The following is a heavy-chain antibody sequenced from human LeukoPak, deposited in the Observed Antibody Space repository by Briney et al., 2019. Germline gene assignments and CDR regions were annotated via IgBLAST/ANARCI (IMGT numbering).Heavy chain of an antibody. J-gene: IGHJ4*02. CDR1: GFAFSFYS. Sequence: GGSLRLSCAASGFAFSFYSMNWVRQAPGKGLEWVSYISSSSSSIYYAGSVKGRFTISRDNAKSSLYLHMHSLRAEDTAVYYCARSPYSSQKSFFDYWGQGTLVIVSS. D-gene: IGHD6-13*01. V-gene: IGHV3-48*04. CDR3: ARSPYSSQKSFFDY. CDR2: ISSSSSSI.